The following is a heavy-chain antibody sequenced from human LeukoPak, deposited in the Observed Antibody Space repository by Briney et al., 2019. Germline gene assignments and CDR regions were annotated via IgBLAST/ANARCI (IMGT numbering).Heavy chain of an antibody. J-gene: IGHJ4*02. D-gene: IGHD3-16*01. CDR3: ARRGRGNDY. Sequence: NPSETLSLTCAVYGGSFSGYYWSWFRQPPGKGLEWVGEIDHSGGTNYNPSLKSRVTISVDTSKNQFSLKLSSVTAADTAVYYCARRGRGNDYWGQGTLVTVSS. V-gene: IGHV4-34*01. CDR2: IDHSGGT. CDR1: GGSFSGYY.